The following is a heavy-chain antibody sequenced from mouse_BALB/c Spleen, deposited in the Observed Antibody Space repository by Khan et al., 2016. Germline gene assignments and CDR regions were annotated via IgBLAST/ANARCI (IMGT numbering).Heavy chain of an antibody. CDR1: GYTFTDYS. D-gene: IGHD1-2*01. V-gene: IGHV9-2-1*01. CDR3: ARATLLRLLAY. Sequence: QIQLVQSGPELKKPGETVKISCKASGYTFTDYSMHWVKQTPGKGLKWMGWINTETGEPTYADDFKGRFVFSLETSASTAYLQITNLKNEDTATYFCARATLLRLLAYWGQGTLVTVSA. CDR2: INTETGEP. J-gene: IGHJ3*01.